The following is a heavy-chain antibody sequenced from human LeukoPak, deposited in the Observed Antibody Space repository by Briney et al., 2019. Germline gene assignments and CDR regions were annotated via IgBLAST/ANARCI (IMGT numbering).Heavy chain of an antibody. V-gene: IGHV3-53*01. CDR1: ELTVSSYC. Sequence: GGPLRLSCAASELTVSSYCMTWVRRAPGKGLEGVSFIYIDGSTYYADCVKCRFTISRDNSKHTLYLQMNSLRAEDKAVYSCAKEDYVWGSYLYWGQGTLVTVSS. CDR2: IYIDGST. D-gene: IGHD3-16*01. CDR3: AKEDYVWGSYLY. J-gene: IGHJ4*02.